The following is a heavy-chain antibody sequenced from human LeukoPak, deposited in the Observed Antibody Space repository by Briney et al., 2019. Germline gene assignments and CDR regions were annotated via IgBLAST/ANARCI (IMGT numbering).Heavy chain of an antibody. Sequence: GESLRLSCAASGFTVSSNYMSWVRQAPGKGLEWVSVIYSGGSTYYADSVKGRFTISRDNSKNTLYLQMNSLRAEDTAVYYCARAVEMATPFDYWGQGTLVTVSS. CDR2: IYSGGST. CDR1: GFTVSSNY. CDR3: ARAVEMATPFDY. V-gene: IGHV3-53*01. J-gene: IGHJ4*02. D-gene: IGHD5-24*01.